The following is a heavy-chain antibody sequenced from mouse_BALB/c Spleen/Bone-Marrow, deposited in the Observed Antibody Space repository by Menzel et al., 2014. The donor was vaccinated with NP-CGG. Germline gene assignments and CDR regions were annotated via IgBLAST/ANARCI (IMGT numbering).Heavy chain of an antibody. CDR3: ARDGNYRYATDY. J-gene: IGHJ4*01. V-gene: IGHV1S81*02. CDR2: INPSNGRT. Sequence: QVQLQQSGDELVKPGASVKLSCMASGSTFTSYWIHWVKQRPGQGPEWIGEINPSNGRTNYNEKFKSKATLTEDKSSSTAYMQLSSLTSEDSAVYYCARDGNYRYATDYWGQGTSVTVSS. D-gene: IGHD2-1*01. CDR1: GSTFTSYW.